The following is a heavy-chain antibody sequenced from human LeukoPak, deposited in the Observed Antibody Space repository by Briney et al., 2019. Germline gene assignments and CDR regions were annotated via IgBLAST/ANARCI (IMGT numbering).Heavy chain of an antibody. D-gene: IGHD3-10*01. Sequence: ASVKVSCKASGYTFTGYYMHWVRQAPGQGLDWMGWINPNSGCTNYAQKFQGRVTMTRDTSITTAYMELSRLRSDDTAVYYCARAKPPLWVRGVTEFDYWGQGTLVTVSS. J-gene: IGHJ4*02. CDR3: ARAKPPLWVRGVTEFDY. CDR1: GYTFTGYY. CDR2: INPNSGCT. V-gene: IGHV1-2*02.